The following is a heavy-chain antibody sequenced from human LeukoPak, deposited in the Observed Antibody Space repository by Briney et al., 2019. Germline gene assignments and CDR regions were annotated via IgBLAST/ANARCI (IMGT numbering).Heavy chain of an antibody. CDR1: GGSFSGYY. Sequence: SETLSLTCAVYGGSFSGYYWSWIRQPPGKGLEWIGEINHSGSTNYNPSLKSRVTISVDTSKNQFSLKLSSVTAADTAVYYCARAPGRYSGYDSTRLSYFDYWGQGTLVTVSS. V-gene: IGHV4-34*01. CDR3: ARAPGRYSGYDSTRLSYFDY. J-gene: IGHJ4*02. CDR2: INHSGST. D-gene: IGHD5-12*01.